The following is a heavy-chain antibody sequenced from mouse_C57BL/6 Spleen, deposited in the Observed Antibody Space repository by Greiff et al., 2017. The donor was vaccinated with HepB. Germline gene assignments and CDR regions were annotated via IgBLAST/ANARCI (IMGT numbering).Heavy chain of an antibody. Sequence: EVKLQESGGGLVQPGGSLSLSCAASGFTFTDYYMSWVRQPPGKALEWLGFIRNKANGYTTEYSASVKGRFTISRDNSQSILYLQMNALRAEDSATYYCARYYYYGSSYGYFDVWGTGTTVTVSS. CDR2: IRNKANGYTT. CDR3: ARYYYYGSSYGYFDV. J-gene: IGHJ1*03. V-gene: IGHV7-3*01. CDR1: GFTFTDYY. D-gene: IGHD1-1*01.